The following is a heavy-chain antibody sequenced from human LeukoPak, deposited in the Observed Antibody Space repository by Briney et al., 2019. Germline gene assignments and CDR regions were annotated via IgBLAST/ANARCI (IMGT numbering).Heavy chain of an antibody. CDR3: ARGREAGNRRLAGDDY. CDR1: GFTFTNYA. J-gene: IGHJ4*02. Sequence: PGRSLRLSCAASGFTFTNYAMHWVRQAPGKGLEWVSIISYEGSEKYYADSVKGRFTIYRDNSRNTLSLQMNSLRPEDTAVYYCARGREAGNRRLAGDDYWGQGTLVIVSS. V-gene: IGHV3-30*01. CDR2: ISYEGSEK. D-gene: IGHD3-10*01.